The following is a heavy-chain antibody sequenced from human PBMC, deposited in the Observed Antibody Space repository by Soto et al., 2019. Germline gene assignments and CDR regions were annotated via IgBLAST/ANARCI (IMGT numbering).Heavy chain of an antibody. J-gene: IGHJ6*02. Sequence: SETLSLTCIVSGDSVTSGSYYWTWLRQPPGKGLEWIGYISYTGRTKYNPSLQSRVTISVDTSKNDFSLNLSSVTAADTAVHFCAREWGLLPYYVMNVWGHGTAVTVSS. CDR2: ISYTGRT. D-gene: IGHD7-27*01. V-gene: IGHV4-61*03. CDR3: AREWGLLPYYVMNV. CDR1: GDSVTSGSYY.